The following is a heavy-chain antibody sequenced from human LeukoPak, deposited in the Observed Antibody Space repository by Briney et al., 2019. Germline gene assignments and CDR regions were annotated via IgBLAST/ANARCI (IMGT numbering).Heavy chain of an antibody. CDR1: GGSISSYY. Sequence: SETLSLTCTVSGGSISSYYWSWIRQPPGKGLEWIGYIYYSGSTNYNPSLKSRVTISVDTSKNQFSLKLSSVTAADTAVYYCARGERYDYEAVDWFDPWGQGTLVTVSS. CDR3: ARGERYDYEAVDWFDP. V-gene: IGHV4-59*01. CDR2: IYYSGST. D-gene: IGHD4-17*01. J-gene: IGHJ5*02.